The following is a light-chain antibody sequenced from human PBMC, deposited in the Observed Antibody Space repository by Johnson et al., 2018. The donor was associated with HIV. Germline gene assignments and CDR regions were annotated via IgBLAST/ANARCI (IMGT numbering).Light chain of an antibody. J-gene: IGLJ1*01. Sequence: QSVLTQPPSVSAAPGQKVTISCSGSSSNIGNNYVSWYQQLPGTAPKLLIYENNKRPSGIPDRFSGSKSGTSATLGITGLQTGDEADDYCGTWDSSLSAEVVGTGTKVTVL. CDR3: GTWDSSLSAEV. CDR1: SSNIGNNY. V-gene: IGLV1-51*02. CDR2: ENN.